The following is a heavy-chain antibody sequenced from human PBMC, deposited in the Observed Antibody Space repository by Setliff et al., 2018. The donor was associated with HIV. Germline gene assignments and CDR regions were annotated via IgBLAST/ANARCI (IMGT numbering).Heavy chain of an antibody. CDR1: GGSISSYY. CDR2: VYYSGST. D-gene: IGHD1-26*01. V-gene: IGHV4-59*01. CDR3: AREVVGATKGNYYYYYMDV. Sequence: SETLSLTCTVSGGSISSYYWSWIRQPPGKGLEWIGYVYYSGSTNHNPSLKSRVTISVDTSKNHFSLKLSSVTAADTAVYYCAREVVGATKGNYYYYYMDVWGKGTTVTV. J-gene: IGHJ6*03.